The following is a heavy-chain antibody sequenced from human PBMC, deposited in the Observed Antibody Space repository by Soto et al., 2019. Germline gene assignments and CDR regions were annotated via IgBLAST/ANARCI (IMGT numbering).Heavy chain of an antibody. Sequence: GESLKISCKGSGYSFTSYWIGWVRQMPGKGLECMGIIYPGDSDTRYSPSFQGQVTISADKSIGTAYLQWSSLKASDTAMYYCARTAAAGKYYYGMDVRAQRTTVTVSS. CDR1: GYSFTSYW. J-gene: IGHJ6*02. V-gene: IGHV5-51*01. CDR2: IYPGDSDT. D-gene: IGHD6-13*01. CDR3: ARTAAAGKYYYGMDV.